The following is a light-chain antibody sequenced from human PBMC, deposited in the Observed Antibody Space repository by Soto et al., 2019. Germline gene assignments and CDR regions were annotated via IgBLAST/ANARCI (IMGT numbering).Light chain of an antibody. Sequence: DIRMTQSRSSVSASVGHRVTNACRASRDISSGIAWFQQRPGKAPKLLIFDASNLQGGVPSRFSGSGSGTDFTLTISSLQPEDFATYHCQQVYSFPSTFGQGTKLEIK. J-gene: IGKJ2*01. V-gene: IGKV1-12*02. CDR2: DAS. CDR3: QQVYSFPST. CDR1: RDISSG.